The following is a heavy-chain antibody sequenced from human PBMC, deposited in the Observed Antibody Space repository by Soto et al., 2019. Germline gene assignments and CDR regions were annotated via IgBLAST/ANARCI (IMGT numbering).Heavy chain of an antibody. CDR2: LSGSGTST. J-gene: IGHJ4*02. D-gene: IGHD6-19*01. Sequence: GGSLRLSCAASGFSFVNYAMNWVRQAPGKGLEWVSGLSGSGTSTYYADSVKGRFTISRDNSRDTLFLQMDSLTADDTAVYYCAKATTNGGWFNPFDSWGQGALVTVSS. CDR3: AKATTNGGWFNPFDS. V-gene: IGHV3-23*01. CDR1: GFSFVNYA.